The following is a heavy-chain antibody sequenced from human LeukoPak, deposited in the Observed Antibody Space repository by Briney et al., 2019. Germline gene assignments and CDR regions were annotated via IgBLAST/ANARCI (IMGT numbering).Heavy chain of an antibody. Sequence: GGFLRLSCAASGFTFDDYAMHWVRQAPGKGLEWVSGTSWNSGSLGYADSVKGRFTISRDNAKNSLYLQMNSLRAEDTALYYCAKDIFVRRNYYYYMDVWGKGTTVTVSS. CDR1: GFTFDDYA. D-gene: IGHD3-10*02. V-gene: IGHV3-9*01. J-gene: IGHJ6*03. CDR3: AKDIFVRRNYYYYMDV. CDR2: TSWNSGSL.